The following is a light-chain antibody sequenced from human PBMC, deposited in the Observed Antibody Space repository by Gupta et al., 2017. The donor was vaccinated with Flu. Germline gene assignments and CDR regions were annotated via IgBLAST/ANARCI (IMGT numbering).Light chain of an antibody. Sequence: QSVLTQPPSASGPPGQRVTISWSGSSANIGSNYVYWYQQLPGTAPKLLIYRNNQRPSGVPYRFSGSKAGTSASLAISGLRSEDEADYYCAAWDDSLSGWVFGGGTKLTVL. CDR2: RNN. CDR1: SANIGSNY. CDR3: AAWDDSLSGWV. V-gene: IGLV1-47*01. J-gene: IGLJ3*02.